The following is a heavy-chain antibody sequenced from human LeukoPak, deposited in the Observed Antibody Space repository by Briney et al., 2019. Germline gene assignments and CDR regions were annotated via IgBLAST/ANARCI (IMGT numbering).Heavy chain of an antibody. V-gene: IGHV3-23*01. CDR3: AKANLLCLNWNAAGGFLEN. J-gene: IGHJ4*02. CDR1: GFTFSSYA. D-gene: IGHD1-20*01. Sequence: GGSLRLSCAASGFTFSSYAMSWVRQAPGKGLEWVSAISGSGGSTYYAASVKGRFTISRDHSNTPLHLRINSLRAEDTAVYYCAKANLLCLNWNAAGGFLENWGQGTLATVSS. CDR2: ISGSGGST.